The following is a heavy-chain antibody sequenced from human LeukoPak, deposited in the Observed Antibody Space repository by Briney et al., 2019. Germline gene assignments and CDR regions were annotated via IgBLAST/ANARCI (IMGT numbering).Heavy chain of an antibody. CDR2: IVVGSGNT. D-gene: IGHD6-19*01. CDR3: AALNMGSSGWPTLDY. Sequence: SVKVSCKASGFTFTSSAVQWVRPARGQRLEWIGWIVVGSGNTNYAQKFQERVTITRDMSTSTAYMELSSLRSEDTAVYYCAALNMGSSGWPTLDYWGQGTLVTVSS. J-gene: IGHJ4*02. CDR1: GFTFTSSA. V-gene: IGHV1-58*01.